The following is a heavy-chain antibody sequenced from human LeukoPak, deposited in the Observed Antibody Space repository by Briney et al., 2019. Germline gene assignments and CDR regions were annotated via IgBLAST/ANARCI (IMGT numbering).Heavy chain of an antibody. D-gene: IGHD3-22*01. J-gene: IGHJ3*02. CDR1: GYTLTELS. Sequence: ASVKVSCKVSGYTLTELSMHWVRQAPGKGLEWMGGLDPEDGETIYAQKFQGRVTMTEDTSTDTAYMELSSLRSEDTAVYYCATTPTPYYYDKRLFDIWGQGTMVTVSS. V-gene: IGHV1-24*01. CDR3: ATTPTPYYYDKRLFDI. CDR2: LDPEDGET.